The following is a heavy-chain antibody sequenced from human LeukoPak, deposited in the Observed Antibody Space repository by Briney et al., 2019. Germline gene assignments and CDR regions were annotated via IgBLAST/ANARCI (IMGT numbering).Heavy chain of an antibody. V-gene: IGHV1-2*02. CDR1: GYTFTGYY. J-gene: IGHJ4*02. D-gene: IGHD6-6*01. CDR3: ARDQGKQLVQYYFDY. Sequence: VASVTVSCKASGYTFTGYYMHWVRQAPGQGLEWMGWINPNSGGTNYAQKFQGRVTMTRDTSISTAYMELSRLRSDDTAVYYCARDQGKQLVQYYFDYWGQGTLVTVSS. CDR2: INPNSGGT.